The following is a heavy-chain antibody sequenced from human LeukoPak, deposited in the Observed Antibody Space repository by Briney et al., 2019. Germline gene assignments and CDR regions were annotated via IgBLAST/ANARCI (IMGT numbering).Heavy chain of an antibody. V-gene: IGHV4-59*11. Sequence: SEALSLTCTVSGGSFSSHYWSWIRQPPGKGLEWIGYISYIGSTNYNPALKSRVTISVDTSKNQFSLKLSSVTAADAAVYFCAGDPTTVTKGLEIWGQGTMVTVSS. CDR1: GGSFSSHY. D-gene: IGHD4-17*01. CDR2: ISYIGST. J-gene: IGHJ3*02. CDR3: AGDPTTVTKGLEI.